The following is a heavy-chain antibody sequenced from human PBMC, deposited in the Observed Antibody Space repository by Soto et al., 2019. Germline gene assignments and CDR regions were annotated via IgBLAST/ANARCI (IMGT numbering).Heavy chain of an antibody. CDR2: MNSDNGNT. V-gene: IGHV1-8*01. CDR1: GYTFTSYD. CDR3: ARWDSSAYYYYYYTMDV. Sequence: QVQLVQSGAEVKKPGASVKVSCKASGYTFTSYDINWVREATGQGLEWMGWMNSDNGNTGYAQKFQGRVTMTRNTSISTAYMELTSLGSEDTAVYYRARWDSSAYYYYYYTMDVWGQGTTVTVSS. J-gene: IGHJ6*02. D-gene: IGHD3-22*01.